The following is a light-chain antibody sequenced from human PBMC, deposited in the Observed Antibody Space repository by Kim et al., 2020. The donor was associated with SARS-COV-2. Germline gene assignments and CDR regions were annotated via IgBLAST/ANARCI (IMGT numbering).Light chain of an antibody. V-gene: IGKV1-5*01. CDR3: QQDNNISRT. J-gene: IGKJ1*01. CDR1: QSINNW. CDR2: DVS. Sequence: ASVGDRVTITCRASQSINNWLAWYQQKPGKAPKLLISDVSSLESGVPSRFSGSGSGTDFTLTISSLQPDDFATYYCQQDNNISRTFGQGTKVDIK.